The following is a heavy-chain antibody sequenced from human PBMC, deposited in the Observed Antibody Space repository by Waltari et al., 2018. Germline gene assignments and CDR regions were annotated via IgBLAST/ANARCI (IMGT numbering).Heavy chain of an antibody. J-gene: IGHJ5*02. V-gene: IGHV4-39*07. CDR1: GGSISSSSYY. CDR2: IYYSGST. Sequence: QLQLQESGPGLVKPSETLSLTCTVSGGSISSSSYYWGWIRQPPGKGLEWIGRIYYSGSTYYNPSLKRRVTISVDTSKNQFSLKLSSVTAADTAVYYCARDWDAAAVNGAEEGMDWFDPWGQGTLVTVSS. D-gene: IGHD6-13*01. CDR3: ARDWDAAAVNGAEEGMDWFDP.